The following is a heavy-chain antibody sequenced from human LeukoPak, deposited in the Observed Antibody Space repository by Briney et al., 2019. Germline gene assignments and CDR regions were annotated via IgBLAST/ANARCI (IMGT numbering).Heavy chain of an antibody. CDR3: ARQAARRLRYYYYYYMDV. V-gene: IGHV1-18*01. J-gene: IGHJ6*03. CDR2: MNPNSGNT. D-gene: IGHD6-13*01. CDR1: GYTFTSYD. Sequence: ASVKVSCKASGYTFTSYDINWVRQATGQGLEWMGWMNPNSGNTNYAQKLQGRVTMTTDTSTSTAYMELRSLRSDDTAVYYCARQAARRLRYYYYYYMDVWGKGTTVTVSS.